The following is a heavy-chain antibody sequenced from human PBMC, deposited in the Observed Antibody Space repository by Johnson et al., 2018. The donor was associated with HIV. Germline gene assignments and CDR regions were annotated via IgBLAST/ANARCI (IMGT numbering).Heavy chain of an antibody. Sequence: QVQLVESGGGVVQPGRSLRLSCAASGFTFSSYGMHWVRQAPGKGLEWVAVIWYDGSNKYYADSVKGRFTISRDNSKNTLYLQMNSLRAEDTAVYYCASKSLGIRAFDIWGQGTMVTVSS. CDR1: GFTFSSYG. V-gene: IGHV3-33*08. D-gene: IGHD7-27*01. CDR3: ASKSLGIRAFDI. CDR2: IWYDGSNK. J-gene: IGHJ3*02.